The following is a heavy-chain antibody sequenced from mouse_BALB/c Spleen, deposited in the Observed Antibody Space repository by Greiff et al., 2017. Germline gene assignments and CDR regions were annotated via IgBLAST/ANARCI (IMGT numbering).Heavy chain of an antibody. CDR3: ERDEYSDAY. J-gene: IGHJ3*01. CDR1: GFSFSSFG. Sequence: EVKLQESGGGLVEPAASRILSCAASGFSFSSFGMHWVRQAPGKGLEWVAYISNGSSTIYYADKVKGRITISRDHPKNTLFLQMTSLRSEDTAMYYCERDEYSDAYWGQGTLVTVSA. V-gene: IGHV5-17*02. CDR2: ISNGSSTI. D-gene: IGHD5-2*01.